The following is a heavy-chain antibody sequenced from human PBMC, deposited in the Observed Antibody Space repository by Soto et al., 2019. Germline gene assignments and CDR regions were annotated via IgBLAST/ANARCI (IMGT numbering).Heavy chain of an antibody. D-gene: IGHD3-10*01. CDR1: GFTFSSYS. CDR2: ISSSSSYI. Sequence: PGGSLRLSCAASGFTFSSYSMNWVRQAPGKGLEWVSSISSSSSYIYYADSVKGRFTISRDNAKNSLYLQMNSLRAEDTAVYYCARDGYGSGSYYTFNYYYYYGMDVWGQGTTVTVSS. V-gene: IGHV3-21*01. J-gene: IGHJ6*02. CDR3: ARDGYGSGSYYTFNYYYYYGMDV.